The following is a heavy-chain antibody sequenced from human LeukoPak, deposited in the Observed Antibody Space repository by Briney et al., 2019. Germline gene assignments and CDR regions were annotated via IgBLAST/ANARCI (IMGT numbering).Heavy chain of an antibody. J-gene: IGHJ4*02. CDR1: GYTFTSYG. D-gene: IGHD5-24*01. CDR2: ISAYNGNT. Sequence: GASVKVSCKASGYTFTSYGISWVRQAPGQGLEWMGWISAYNGNTNYAQKLQGRVTMTTDTSTSTAYMELRSLRSDDTAVYYCARGGRRRWLQLELYFDYWGQGTLVTVSS. CDR3: ARGGRRRWLQLELYFDY. V-gene: IGHV1-18*01.